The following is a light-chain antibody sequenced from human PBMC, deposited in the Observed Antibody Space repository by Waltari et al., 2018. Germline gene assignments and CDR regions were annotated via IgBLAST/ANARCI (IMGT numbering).Light chain of an antibody. CDR1: QNIGNW. J-gene: IGKJ4*01. Sequence: DIQMTQSPSSLSASVGDKVTITCQASQNIGNWLAWYQQRSGKAPKPLIYKASSLESGVPSRFSGSGSGTDFTLTSSSLQPEDFATYYCQPYNSAPLTFGGGTKVEIK. CDR2: KAS. V-gene: IGKV1-5*01. CDR3: QPYNSAPLT.